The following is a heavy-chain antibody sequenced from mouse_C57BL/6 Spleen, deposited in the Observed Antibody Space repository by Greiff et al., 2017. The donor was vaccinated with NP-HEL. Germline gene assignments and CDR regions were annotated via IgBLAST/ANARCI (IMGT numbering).Heavy chain of an antibody. V-gene: IGHV1-54*01. D-gene: IGHD2-1*01. Sequence: QVQLKESGAELVRPGTSVKVSCKASGYAFTNYLIEWVKQRPGQGLEWIGVINPGSGGTNYNEKFKGKATLTADKSSSTAYMQLSSLTSEDSAVYFCARSGGNPYYYAMDYWGQGTSVTVSS. J-gene: IGHJ4*01. CDR1: GYAFTNYL. CDR3: ARSGGNPYYYAMDY. CDR2: INPGSGGT.